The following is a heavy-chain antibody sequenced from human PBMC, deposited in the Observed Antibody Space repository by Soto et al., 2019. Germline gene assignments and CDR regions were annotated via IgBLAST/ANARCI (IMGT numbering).Heavy chain of an antibody. D-gene: IGHD3-22*01. CDR2: IIPIFGTA. V-gene: IGHV1-69*13. J-gene: IGHJ5*02. Sequence: SVKVSCKASGGTFSSYAISWVRQAPGQGLEWMGGIIPIFGTANYAQKFQGRVTITADESTSTAYMELSSLRSEDTAVYYCARDLDYYYDSSGQDNWFDPWGQGTLVTVSS. CDR3: ARDLDYYYDSSGQDNWFDP. CDR1: GGTFSSYA.